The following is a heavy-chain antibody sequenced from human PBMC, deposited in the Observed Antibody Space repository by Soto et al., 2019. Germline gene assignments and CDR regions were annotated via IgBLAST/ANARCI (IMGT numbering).Heavy chain of an antibody. J-gene: IGHJ4*02. Sequence: SETLSLTCAVSGGSISSGDYYWSWTRQPPGKGLEWIGYIYYSGSTYYNPSLKSRVTISVDTSKNQFSLKLSSVTAADTAVYYCARARGWNYVFISPTFDYWGQGTLVTVSS. CDR1: GGSISSGDYY. D-gene: IGHD1-7*01. V-gene: IGHV4-30-4*01. CDR2: IYYSGST. CDR3: ARARGWNYVFISPTFDY.